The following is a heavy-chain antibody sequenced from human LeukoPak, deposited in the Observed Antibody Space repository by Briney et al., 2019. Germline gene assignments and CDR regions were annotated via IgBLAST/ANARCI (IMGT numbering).Heavy chain of an antibody. CDR1: GFTFSSYG. V-gene: IGHV3-30*02. CDR3: AKVGQAGGYYYYYMDV. D-gene: IGHD3-16*01. J-gene: IGHJ6*03. Sequence: GGSLRLSCAASGFTFSSYGMHWVRQAPGKGLEWVAFIRYDGSNKYYADSVKGRFTISRDNSKNTLYLQMNSLRAEDTAVYYCAKVGQAGGYYYYYMDVWGKGTTVTISS. CDR2: IRYDGSNK.